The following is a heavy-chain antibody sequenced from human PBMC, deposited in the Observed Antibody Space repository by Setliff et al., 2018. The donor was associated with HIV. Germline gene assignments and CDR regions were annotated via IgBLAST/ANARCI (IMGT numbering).Heavy chain of an antibody. Sequence: SETLSLTCSVDSESFTNYYWSWIRRPPGKGLEWIGEIDHGGSTRYNPSLKSRITMSVDTSKNQFSLRLSSVTAADTAVYYCARKQQLRWAWMASSYYYALDVWGPGTTVTVSS. V-gene: IGHV4-34*01. CDR2: IDHGGST. CDR1: SESFTNYY. D-gene: IGHD6-13*01. CDR3: ARKQQLRWAWMASSYYYALDV. J-gene: IGHJ6*02.